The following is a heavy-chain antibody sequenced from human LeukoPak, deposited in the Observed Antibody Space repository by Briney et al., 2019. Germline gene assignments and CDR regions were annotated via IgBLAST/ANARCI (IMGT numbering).Heavy chain of an antibody. J-gene: IGHJ6*02. Sequence: ASVKVSCKASGYTFTSYGISWVRQASGQGLEWMGWISAYNGNTNYAQKLQGRVTMTTDTSTSTACMELRSLRSDDTAVYYCARRYDSSGYYRSDYYYYGMDVWGQGTTVTVSS. D-gene: IGHD3-22*01. CDR2: ISAYNGNT. V-gene: IGHV1-18*01. CDR3: ARRYDSSGYYRSDYYYYGMDV. CDR1: GYTFTSYG.